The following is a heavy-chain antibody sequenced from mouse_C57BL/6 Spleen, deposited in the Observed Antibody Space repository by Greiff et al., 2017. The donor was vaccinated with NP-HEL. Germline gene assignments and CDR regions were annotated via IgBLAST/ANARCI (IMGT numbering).Heavy chain of an antibody. Sequence: QVQLQQSGAELVRPGASVTLSCKASGYTFTDYEMHWVKQTPVHGLEWIGAIDPETGGTAYNQKFKGKAILTADKSSSTAYMELRSLTSEDSAVYYCTRREFISGYFDVWGTGTTVTVSS. D-gene: IGHD1-1*01. V-gene: IGHV1-15*01. CDR3: TRREFISGYFDV. CDR2: IDPETGGT. J-gene: IGHJ1*03. CDR1: GYTFTDYE.